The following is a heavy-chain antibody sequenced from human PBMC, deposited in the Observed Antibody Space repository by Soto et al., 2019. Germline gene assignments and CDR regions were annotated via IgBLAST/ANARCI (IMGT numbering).Heavy chain of an antibody. CDR3: ATGGYSYGWGY. CDR2: VNSAGSAS. D-gene: IGHD5-18*01. CDR1: GFTFSSYW. J-gene: IGHJ4*02. Sequence: EVQLVESGGGLVQPGGSLRLSCVGSGFTFSSYWMHWVRQAPGKGLVWVSRVNSAGSASSYADSVEGRFTVSRDNAKNTLYLQMNSLSAEDTAVYYCATGGYSYGWGYWGQGTLVPVSS. V-gene: IGHV3-74*01.